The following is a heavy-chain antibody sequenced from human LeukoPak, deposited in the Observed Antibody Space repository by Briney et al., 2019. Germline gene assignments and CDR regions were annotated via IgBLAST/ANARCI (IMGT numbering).Heavy chain of an antibody. CDR3: ARSLARDPVTKEGPFDY. CDR2: IYYSGST. CDR1: GGSISSGGYY. Sequence: PSETLSLTCTVSGGSISSGGYYWSWIRQHPGKGLEWIGYIYYSGSTYYNPSLKSRVTISVDTSKNQFSLKLSSVTAADTAVYYCARSLARDPVTKEGPFDYWGQGTLVTVSS. V-gene: IGHV4-31*03. J-gene: IGHJ4*02. D-gene: IGHD4-17*01.